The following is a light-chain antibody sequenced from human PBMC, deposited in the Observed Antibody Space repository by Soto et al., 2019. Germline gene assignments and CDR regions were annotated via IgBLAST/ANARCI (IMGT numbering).Light chain of an antibody. V-gene: IGKV3-20*01. J-gene: IGKJ2*01. Sequence: EIVLTQSPGSLSLSPGERAALSCRASQSGTNDYLAWYQQKFGQAHSLLIYGASRRSTGIPDRFSGIGAGIDFTLTSSRLEPEDFEVYFCQQYGNSPRTFGQGTKLEVK. CDR3: QQYGNSPRT. CDR1: QSGTNDY. CDR2: GAS.